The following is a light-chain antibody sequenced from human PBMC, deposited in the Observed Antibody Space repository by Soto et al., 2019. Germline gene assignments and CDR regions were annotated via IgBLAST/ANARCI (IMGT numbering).Light chain of an antibody. V-gene: IGLV1-44*01. CDR1: SSNIGTYT. CDR2: NND. CDR3: AAWDDSRSGLYF. Sequence: QSVLTQPPSASGTPGQRVTISCSGSSSNIGTYTVNWYQQFPGTAPKLLIYNNDQRPSGVPDRFSGFKYGTAASLAISGLQSEDEAEYYCAAWDDSRSGLYFFGTATKLTVL. J-gene: IGLJ1*01.